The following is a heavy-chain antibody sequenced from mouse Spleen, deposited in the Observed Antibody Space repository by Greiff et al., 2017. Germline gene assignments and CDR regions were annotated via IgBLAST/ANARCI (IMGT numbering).Heavy chain of an antibody. J-gene: IGHJ4*01. V-gene: IGHV5-17*01. CDR2: VSSGSRTI. Sequence: EVRLVESGGGLVKPGGSLKLSCAASGFTLSDYGIHWVRQAPEKGLEWVAYVSSGSRTIYYVDTLKGRFTISRDNAKNTLFLQMTSLRSEDTAMYFCSREGEFWGQGTSVTVSS. CDR1: GFTLSDYG. CDR3: SREGEF.